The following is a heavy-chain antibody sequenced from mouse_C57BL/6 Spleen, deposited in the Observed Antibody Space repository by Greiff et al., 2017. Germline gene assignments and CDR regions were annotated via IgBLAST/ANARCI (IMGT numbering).Heavy chain of an antibody. CDR2: IDPSDSYT. V-gene: IGHV1-50*01. J-gene: IGHJ3*01. CDR3: ARSGYGSSSAWFAY. D-gene: IGHD1-1*01. CDR1: GYTFTSYW. Sequence: VQLQQPGAELVKPGASVKLSCKASGYTFTSYWMQWVKQRPGQGLEWIREIDPSDSYTNYNQKFKGKATLTVDTSSSTAYMQLSSLTSEDSAVYYCARSGYGSSSAWFAYWGQGTLVTVSA.